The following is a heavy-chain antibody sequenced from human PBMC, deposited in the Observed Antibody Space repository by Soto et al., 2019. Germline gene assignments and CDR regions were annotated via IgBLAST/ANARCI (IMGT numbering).Heavy chain of an antibody. CDR2: IWYDGSNK. Sequence: QVQLVESGGGVVQPGRSLRLSCAASGFTFSSYGMHWVRQAPGKGLEWVAVIWYDGSNKYYADSVKGRFTISRDNSKNTLYLQMNSLRAEDTAVYYGARDFSAMVRGVIGYGMDVWGQGTTVTVSS. D-gene: IGHD3-10*01. CDR3: ARDFSAMVRGVIGYGMDV. J-gene: IGHJ6*02. CDR1: GFTFSSYG. V-gene: IGHV3-33*01.